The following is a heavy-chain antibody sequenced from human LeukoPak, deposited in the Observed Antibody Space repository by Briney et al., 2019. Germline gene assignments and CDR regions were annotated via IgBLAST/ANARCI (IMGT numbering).Heavy chain of an antibody. Sequence: PGGSLRLSCAASGFTLSSHSMNWVRQAPGKGLEWVSSISSCSSYIYYADSVKGRFTISRDNAKNSLYLQMNSLRAEDTAVYHCARGYSNYGYTFDMWGQGTMVTVSS. D-gene: IGHD4-11*01. V-gene: IGHV3-21*01. J-gene: IGHJ3*02. CDR2: ISSCSSYI. CDR1: GFTLSSHS. CDR3: ARGYSNYGYTFDM.